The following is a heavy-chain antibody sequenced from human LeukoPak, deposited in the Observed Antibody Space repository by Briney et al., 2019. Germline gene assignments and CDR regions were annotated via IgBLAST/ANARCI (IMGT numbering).Heavy chain of an antibody. V-gene: IGHV4-59*08. CDR3: AKWASDNRAFDL. CDR1: GTSITSYY. J-gene: IGHJ4*02. D-gene: IGHD2-8*01. CDR2: GHYSGNT. Sequence: SETLSLTCTVSGTSITSYYWNWIRQAPGQGPEWIGYGHYSGNTKYNPPLKSRVTISVDTSKNQFSLRLSSVAAADTAVYFCAKWASDNRAFDLWGQGTLVTVSS.